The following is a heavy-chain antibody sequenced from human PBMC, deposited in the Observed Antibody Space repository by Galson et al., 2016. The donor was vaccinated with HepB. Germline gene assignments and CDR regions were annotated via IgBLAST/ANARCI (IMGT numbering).Heavy chain of an antibody. D-gene: IGHD6-6*01. CDR1: GFTFSNYA. Sequence: SLRLSCAVSGFTFSNYAMHWVRQAPGKGLEWVSSISGGENTIHYADSMKGRFTISRDNSRNTLSLQIDSLRADDTAIYYCAKDRYGEAARRGYFDSWGQGTLVTVSS. CDR2: ISGGENTI. CDR3: AKDRYGEAARRGYFDS. J-gene: IGHJ4*02. V-gene: IGHV3-23*01.